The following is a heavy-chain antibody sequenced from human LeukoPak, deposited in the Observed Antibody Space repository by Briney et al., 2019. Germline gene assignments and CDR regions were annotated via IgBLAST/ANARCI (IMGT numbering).Heavy chain of an antibody. Sequence: SETLSLTCAVYGGSFSGYYWSWIRQPPGKGLEWIGEINHSGSTNYNPSLKSRVTISVDTSKNQFSLKLSSVTAADTAVYYCVRGGYSSSSSFDPWGQGTLVTVSS. V-gene: IGHV4-34*01. CDR1: GGSFSGYY. CDR3: VRGGYSSSSSFDP. J-gene: IGHJ5*02. D-gene: IGHD6-13*01. CDR2: INHSGST.